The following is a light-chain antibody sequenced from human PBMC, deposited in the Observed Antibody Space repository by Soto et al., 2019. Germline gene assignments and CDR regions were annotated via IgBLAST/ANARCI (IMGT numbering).Light chain of an antibody. CDR2: GAS. J-gene: IGKJ5*01. Sequence: EIVLTQSPGTLSLSPGERATLSCRASQSVSSSYLAWYQQKPGQAPRLLIYGASSRATGIPDRFSGSGSGTAFSLTISRLEPEDFAVYYSQQGPSITFGQGTRPEIK. CDR3: QQGPSIT. V-gene: IGKV3-20*01. CDR1: QSVSSSY.